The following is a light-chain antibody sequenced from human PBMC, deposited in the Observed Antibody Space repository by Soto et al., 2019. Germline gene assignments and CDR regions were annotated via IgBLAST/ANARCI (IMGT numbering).Light chain of an antibody. Sequence: QSVLTQPRSVPGSPGQSVTVSCIGTSSDVGDYNSVSWYQQHPGKAPKLMIYDVSKRPSGVPDRFSGSKSGNTASLTISGLQAEDAADYYCCSYVGGYWYVVGIGTKVTVL. CDR3: CSYVGGYWYV. CDR2: DVS. V-gene: IGLV2-11*01. CDR1: SSDVGDYNS. J-gene: IGLJ1*01.